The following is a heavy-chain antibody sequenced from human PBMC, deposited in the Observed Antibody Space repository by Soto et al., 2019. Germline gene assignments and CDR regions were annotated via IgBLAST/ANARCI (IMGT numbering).Heavy chain of an antibody. Sequence: EVQLVESGGGLIQPGGSLRLSCAASGFTVSSNYMSWVRQAPGKGLEWVSVIYSGGSTYYADSVKGRFTISRDNSKNTLYRQMNSLRAEDTAVYYCARNYYDSGGGFDYWGQGTLVPVSS. D-gene: IGHD3-22*01. CDR1: GFTVSSNY. CDR3: ARNYYDSGGGFDY. CDR2: IYSGGST. V-gene: IGHV3-53*01. J-gene: IGHJ4*02.